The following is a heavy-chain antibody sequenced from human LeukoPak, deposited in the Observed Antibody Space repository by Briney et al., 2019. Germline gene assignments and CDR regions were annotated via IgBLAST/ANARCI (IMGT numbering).Heavy chain of an antibody. CDR3: ARNIIWFGELNWFDP. Sequence: PSETLSLTCTVSGGSISSGDYYWSWIRQPPGKGLEWIGYIYYSGSTYYHPSLKSRVTISVDTSKNQFSLKLSSVTAADTAVYYCARNIIWFGELNWFDPWGQGTLVTVSS. V-gene: IGHV4-30-4*01. CDR2: IYYSGST. D-gene: IGHD3-10*01. CDR1: GGSISSGDYY. J-gene: IGHJ5*02.